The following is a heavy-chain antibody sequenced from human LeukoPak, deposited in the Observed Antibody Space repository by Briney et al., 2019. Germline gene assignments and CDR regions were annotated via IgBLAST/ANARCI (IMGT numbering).Heavy chain of an antibody. CDR2: ISSSSSYI. CDR1: GFTFSTYT. D-gene: IGHD5-24*01. Sequence: GGSLRLSCAASGFTFSTYTMNWVRQAPGKGLEWVSSISSSSSYIYYADSVKGRFTISRDISKNTLYLQMNSLRAEDTAVYYCARARRDGFIFAGCDFWGRGTLVTVSS. V-gene: IGHV3-21*04. CDR3: ARARRDGFIFAGCDF. J-gene: IGHJ4*02.